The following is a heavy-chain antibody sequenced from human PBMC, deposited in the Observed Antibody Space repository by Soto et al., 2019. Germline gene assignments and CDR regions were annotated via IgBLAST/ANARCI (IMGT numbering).Heavy chain of an antibody. CDR2: IIPILGIA. Sequence: SVKVSCKASGGTFSSYTISWVRQAPGQGLEWMGRIIPILGIANYAQKFQGRVTITADKSTSTAYMELSSLRSEDTAVYYCARGYCIGGSCQGAFDIWGQGTMVTVSS. J-gene: IGHJ3*02. CDR1: GGTFSSYT. D-gene: IGHD2-15*01. V-gene: IGHV1-69*02. CDR3: ARGYCIGGSCQGAFDI.